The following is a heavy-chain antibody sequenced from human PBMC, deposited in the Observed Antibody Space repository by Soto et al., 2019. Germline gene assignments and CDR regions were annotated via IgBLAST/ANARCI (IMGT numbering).Heavy chain of an antibody. CDR3: ARVGAKRLAGYYYYGMDV. V-gene: IGHV4-31*03. Sequence: QVQLQESGPGLVKPSQTLSLTCTVSGGSISSGGYYWSWIRQHPGKGLEWIGYIYYSGSTYYNPSLKSRVTISVDTSKNQFSLKLSSVTAADTAVYYCARVGAKRLAGYYYYGMDVWGQGTTVTVSS. J-gene: IGHJ6*02. CDR1: GGSISSGGYY. D-gene: IGHD6-19*01. CDR2: IYYSGST.